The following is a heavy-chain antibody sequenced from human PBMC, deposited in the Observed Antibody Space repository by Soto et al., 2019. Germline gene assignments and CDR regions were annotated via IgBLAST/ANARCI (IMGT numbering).Heavy chain of an antibody. CDR1: GFIFSNYA. CDR2: VTSRGDTT. Sequence: EVQLLQSGGGSVQPGGSLRLSCAASGFIFSNYAMNWVRQAPGKGLEWVSIVTSRGDTTYYADSVKGRFTISRDNSKNTLDLQVNSLTAEDTAVYYCAKDRLGGGLDYWGQGTLVSVSS. V-gene: IGHV3-23*01. J-gene: IGHJ4*02. D-gene: IGHD3-16*01. CDR3: AKDRLGGGLDY.